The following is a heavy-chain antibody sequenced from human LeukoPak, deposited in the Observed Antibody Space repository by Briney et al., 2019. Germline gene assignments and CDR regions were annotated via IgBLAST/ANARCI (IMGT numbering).Heavy chain of an antibody. D-gene: IGHD1-26*01. CDR2: ISGSGGST. J-gene: IGHJ4*02. CDR3: AKEDSGSYAYFDY. V-gene: IGHV3-23*01. CDR1: GFTFSSYA. Sequence: GGSLRLSCAASGFTFSSYAMNWVRQAPGKGLEWVSAISGSGGSTYYADSVKCRFTISRDKSKNTLYLHMKSPRAEDAAVYYCAKEDSGSYAYFDYWGQGTLVTVSS.